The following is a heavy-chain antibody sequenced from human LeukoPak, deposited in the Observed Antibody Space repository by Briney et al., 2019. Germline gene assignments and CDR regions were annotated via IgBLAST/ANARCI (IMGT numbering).Heavy chain of an antibody. J-gene: IGHJ2*01. D-gene: IGHD1-26*01. CDR2: INHSGST. CDR1: GGSFSGYY. CDR3: CRGPRIVGGSIASLFWYFDL. V-gene: IGHV4-34*01. Sequence: PSETLSLTCAVYGGSFSGYYWSWIRQPPGKGLEWIGEINHSGSTNYNPSLKSRVTISVDTSKNQFSLKLSSVTAADTAVYYCCRGPRIVGGSIASLFWYFDLWGRGTLVTVSS.